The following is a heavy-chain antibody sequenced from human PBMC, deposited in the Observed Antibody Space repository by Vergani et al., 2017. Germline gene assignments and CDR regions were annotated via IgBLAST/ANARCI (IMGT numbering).Heavy chain of an antibody. CDR2: IRYDGSNK. D-gene: IGHD5-12*01. Sequence: VEVVESGGGVVQPGGSLRLSCAASGFTFSSYGMHWVRQAPGKGLEWVAFIRYDGSNKYYADSVKGRFTISRDNSKNTLYLQMNSLRADDTAVYYCTKGSRGYTGYFFDYWGQGTLATVSS. CDR3: TKGSRGYTGYFFDY. V-gene: IGHV3-30*02. J-gene: IGHJ4*02. CDR1: GFTFSSYG.